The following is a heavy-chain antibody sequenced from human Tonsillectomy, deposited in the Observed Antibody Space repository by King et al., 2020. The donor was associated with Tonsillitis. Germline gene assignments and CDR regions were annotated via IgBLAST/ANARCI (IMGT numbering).Heavy chain of an antibody. CDR3: ARLGGVRDSDYGGGFDY. D-gene: IGHD4-17*01. CDR2: IYYSGST. J-gene: IGHJ4*02. CDR1: GDSISSSTYY. V-gene: IGHV4-39*01. Sequence: QLQESGPGLVKPSETLSLACTVSGDSISSSTYYWGWIRQPPGKGLEWIGRIYYSGSTYYNPSLKSRVTIYVDTSKNQFSLKLGSVTAADTAGYYCARLGGVRDSDYGGGFDYWGQGTLVTVSS.